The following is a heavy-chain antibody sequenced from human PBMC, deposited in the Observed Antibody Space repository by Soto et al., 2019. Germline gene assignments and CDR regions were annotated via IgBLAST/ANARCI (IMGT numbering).Heavy chain of an antibody. Sequence: ASVKVSCKASGYTFTSYGISWVRQAPGQGLEWMGWISAYNGNTNYAQKFQGWVTMTRDTSISTAYMELSRLRSDDTAVYYCARAKRLGYCISTSCHVWFDPWGQGTLVTVSS. CDR1: GYTFTSYG. D-gene: IGHD2-2*01. CDR3: ARAKRLGYCISTSCHVWFDP. CDR2: ISAYNGNT. J-gene: IGHJ5*02. V-gene: IGHV1-18*01.